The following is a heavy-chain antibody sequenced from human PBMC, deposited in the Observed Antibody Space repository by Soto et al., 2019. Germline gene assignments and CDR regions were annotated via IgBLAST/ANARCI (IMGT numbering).Heavy chain of an antibody. CDR1: GYSFTSYW. D-gene: IGHD3-9*01. J-gene: IGHJ5*02. Sequence: GESLKISCKGSGYSFTSYWIGWVRQMPGKGLEWMGIIYPGDSDTRYSPSFQGQVTISADKSISTAYLQWSSLKASDTAMYYCARLETRYYDILTGYPSGFDPWGQGTLVTVSS. CDR3: ARLETRYYDILTGYPSGFDP. V-gene: IGHV5-51*01. CDR2: IYPGDSDT.